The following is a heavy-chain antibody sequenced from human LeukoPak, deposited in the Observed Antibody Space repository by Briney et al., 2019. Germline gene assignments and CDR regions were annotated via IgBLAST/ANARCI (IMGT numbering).Heavy chain of an antibody. CDR3: ARDTSLRWWFGCFDI. J-gene: IGHJ3*02. CDR2: ISSSGSYI. D-gene: IGHD3-10*01. Sequence: PGGSLRLSCAASRFTFSSYSMNWVRQAPGKGLEWVSSISSSGSYIYYADSVKGRFTISRDNAKNSLYLLMNSLRAEDTAVYYCARDTSLRWWFGCFDIWGQGTMVTVSS. CDR1: RFTFSSYS. V-gene: IGHV3-21*04.